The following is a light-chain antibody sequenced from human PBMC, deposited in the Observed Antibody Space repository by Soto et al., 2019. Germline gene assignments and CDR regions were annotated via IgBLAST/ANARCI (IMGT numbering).Light chain of an antibody. J-gene: IGKJ1*01. CDR2: DAS. CDR1: QSISSW. Sequence: DIQMTQSPSTLSASEGDSVTITCRASQSISSWLAWYQQKPGKAPKLLIYDASSLESGVPSRFSGSGSGTEFTLTISSLQPDDFATYYCQQYNSYWTFGQGTKVEIK. V-gene: IGKV1-5*01. CDR3: QQYNSYWT.